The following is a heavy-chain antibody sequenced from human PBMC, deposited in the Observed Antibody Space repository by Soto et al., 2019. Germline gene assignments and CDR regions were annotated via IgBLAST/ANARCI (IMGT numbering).Heavy chain of an antibody. V-gene: IGHV3-33*06. CDR3: AKGLWFGESAYYYYGMDV. CDR2: IGGGGSNT. Sequence: GGSLRLSCAASGFTFSSYGMHWVRQAPGKGLEWVAVIGGGGSNTYYADSVKGRFTISRDNSKNTLYLQMNSLRAEDTAVYYCAKGLWFGESAYYYYGMDVWGQGTTVTVSS. D-gene: IGHD3-10*01. CDR1: GFTFSSYG. J-gene: IGHJ6*02.